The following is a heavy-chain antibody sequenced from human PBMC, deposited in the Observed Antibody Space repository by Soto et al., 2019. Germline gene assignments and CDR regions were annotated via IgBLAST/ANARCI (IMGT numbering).Heavy chain of an antibody. V-gene: IGHV4-4*09. CDR1: GVSISNSY. CDR2: IWNSGTT. D-gene: IGHD6-19*01. J-gene: IGHJ4*02. CDR3: ARGGGSYTTGWYNDY. Sequence: QVQLQESGPGLVKPSETMSLTCTVSGVSISNSYCSWVRQPPGKKLEWIGHIWNSGTTDYNPSLGGTFTVSVDTSKNRVPLRLGSVPAPDTAVYYCARGGGSYTTGWYNDYWGQGTLVTVSS.